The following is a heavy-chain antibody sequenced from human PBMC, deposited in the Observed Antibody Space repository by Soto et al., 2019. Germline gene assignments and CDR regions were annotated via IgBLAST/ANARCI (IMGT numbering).Heavy chain of an antibody. J-gene: IGHJ4*02. D-gene: IGHD6-13*01. CDR2: ISWNSGSI. V-gene: IGHV3-9*01. Sequence: EVQLVESGGGLVQPGRSLRLSCAASGFTFDDYAMHWVRQAPGKGLEWVSGISWNSGSIGYADSVKGRFTISRDNAKNSLYLQMNSLRAEDTALYYCAKAPGPIAAAGKGGLFDYWGQGTLVTVSS. CDR3: AKAPGPIAAAGKGGLFDY. CDR1: GFTFDDYA.